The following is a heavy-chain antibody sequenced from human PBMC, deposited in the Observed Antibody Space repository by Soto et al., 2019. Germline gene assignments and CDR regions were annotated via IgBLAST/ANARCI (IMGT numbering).Heavy chain of an antibody. CDR1: GYTLAELS. Sequence: GASVKVSCKVSGYTLAELSMHWVRQAPGKGIEWMGGFDPEDGETIYAQKFQGRVTMTEDTSTVTAYMELSSLRSEDTAVYYCANVPYLDLEWPNNWFDPWGQGTLVTVSS. CDR3: ANVPYLDLEWPNNWFDP. D-gene: IGHD3-3*01. V-gene: IGHV1-24*01. J-gene: IGHJ5*02. CDR2: FDPEDGET.